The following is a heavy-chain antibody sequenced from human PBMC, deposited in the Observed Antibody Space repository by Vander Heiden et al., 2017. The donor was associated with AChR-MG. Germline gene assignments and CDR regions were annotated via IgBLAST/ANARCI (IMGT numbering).Heavy chain of an antibody. D-gene: IGHD2-15*01. CDR3: ARGVVVVAATAH. CDR2: IYYSGST. J-gene: IGHJ4*02. V-gene: IGHV4-39*01. Sequence: QLQLQESGPGLVKPSETLSLTCTVSGGSISSSSYYWGWIRQPPGKGLEWIGSIYYSGSTYYNPSLKSRVTISVDTSKNQFSLKLSSVTAADTAVYYCARGVVVVAATAHWGQGTLVTVSS. CDR1: GGSISSSSYY.